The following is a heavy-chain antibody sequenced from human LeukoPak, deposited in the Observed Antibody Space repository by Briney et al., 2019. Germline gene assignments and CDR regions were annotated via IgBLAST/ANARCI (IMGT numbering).Heavy chain of an antibody. D-gene: IGHD6-13*01. CDR1: GYTFTSYY. CDR3: ARVPLRAFGIAVDY. Sequence: ASVKVSCKASGYTFTSYYMHWVRQAPGQGLEWMGIINPSGGSTSYAQKFQGRVTMTTDTSTSTAYMELRSLRSDDTAVYYCARVPLRAFGIAVDYWGQGTLVTVSS. J-gene: IGHJ4*02. CDR2: INPSGGST. V-gene: IGHV1-46*01.